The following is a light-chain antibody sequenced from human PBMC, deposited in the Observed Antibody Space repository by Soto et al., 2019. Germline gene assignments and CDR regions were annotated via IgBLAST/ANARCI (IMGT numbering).Light chain of an antibody. V-gene: IGKV1-33*01. CDR1: QDINKY. Sequence: DIQMTQSPSSLSASVGDRVTITCQASQDINKYLNWYQHKPGKAPKLLIYDASNLETGVPSRFSGSGYGTDFTFTISSLQPEDIATYYCQQYENLPPITFGQGTRLQIK. CDR3: QQYENLPPIT. J-gene: IGKJ5*01. CDR2: DAS.